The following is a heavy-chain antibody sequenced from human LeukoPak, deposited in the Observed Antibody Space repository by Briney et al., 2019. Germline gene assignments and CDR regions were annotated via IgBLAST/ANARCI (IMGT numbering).Heavy chain of an antibody. CDR3: ARERIAVAGTGEIDP. V-gene: IGHV1-69*01. Sequence: PAASVKVSCKASGDTFNNFGFSWVRQAPGHGLEWLGGIIPLFHSTDYAPKFQGRVTITADESTSSVYMELSSLRSEDTALYYCARERIAVAGTGEIDPWGQGTLVTVSS. CDR2: IIPLFHST. D-gene: IGHD6-19*01. CDR1: GDTFNNFG. J-gene: IGHJ5*02.